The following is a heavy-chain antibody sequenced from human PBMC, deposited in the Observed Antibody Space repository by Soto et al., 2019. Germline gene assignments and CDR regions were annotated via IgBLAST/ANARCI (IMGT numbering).Heavy chain of an antibody. Sequence: QLQLQESGSGLVKPSQTLSLTCAVSGDSISNGGYSWNWIRQPPGKGLEWIGYIYHSGGTDYNPSLKRRVPITVDSSNNQFSLKLSSVTAADTAVYYCARDSRSGYYLEFWGQGTLVTVSS. V-gene: IGHV4-30-2*01. CDR2: IYHSGGT. CDR3: ARDSRSGYYLEF. CDR1: GDSISNGGYS. J-gene: IGHJ4*02. D-gene: IGHD3-22*01.